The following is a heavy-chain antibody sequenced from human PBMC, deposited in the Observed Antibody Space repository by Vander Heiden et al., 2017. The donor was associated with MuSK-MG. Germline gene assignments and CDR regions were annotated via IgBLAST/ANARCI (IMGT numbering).Heavy chain of an antibody. J-gene: IGHJ4*02. Sequence: EVQLVESGGGFVQPGRSLGLSCAASGIPFDDYAMHWVRQAPGKGLEWVSGISWNSGSIGYADSVKGRFTISRDNAKNSLYLQMNSLRAEDTAFYYCAKEDSSGWYFYDYWGQGTLVTVSS. CDR3: AKEDSSGWYFYDY. CDR1: GIPFDDYA. D-gene: IGHD6-19*01. CDR2: ISWNSGSI. V-gene: IGHV3-9*01.